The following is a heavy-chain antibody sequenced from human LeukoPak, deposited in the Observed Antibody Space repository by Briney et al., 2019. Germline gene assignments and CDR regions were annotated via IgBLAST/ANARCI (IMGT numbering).Heavy chain of an antibody. J-gene: IGHJ6*02. CDR3: ARDRDIVVVVAAEYYYYGMDV. D-gene: IGHD2-15*01. CDR1: GFTFSTYE. V-gene: IGHV3-48*03. Sequence: GGSLRLSCAASGFTFSTYEMNWVRQAPGKGLEWVSYISSSGGTIYYADSVKGRFTISRDNAKNSLYLQMNSLRAEDTAVYYCARDRDIVVVVAAEYYYYGMDVWGQGTTVTVSS. CDR2: ISSSGGTI.